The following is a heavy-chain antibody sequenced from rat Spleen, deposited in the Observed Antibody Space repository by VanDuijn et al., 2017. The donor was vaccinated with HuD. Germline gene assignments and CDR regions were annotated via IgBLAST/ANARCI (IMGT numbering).Heavy chain of an antibody. CDR3: ARHSYYSGRDWFAY. CDR1: GFTFSDYN. Sequence: EVQLVESGGGLVQPGRSLKLSCAASGFTFSDYNMAWVRQAPKKGLEWVATIIYDGNSTYYRDSVKGRFNIARDNAKSTLYLQMDSLRSEDTATYYCARHSYYSGRDWFAYWGQGTLVTVSS. V-gene: IGHV5-7*01. D-gene: IGHD1-1*01. CDR2: IIYDGNST. J-gene: IGHJ3*01.